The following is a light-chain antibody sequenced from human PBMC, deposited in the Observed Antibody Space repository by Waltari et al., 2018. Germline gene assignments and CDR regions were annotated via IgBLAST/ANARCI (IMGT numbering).Light chain of an antibody. CDR1: ALPKKY. CDR2: QDR. Sequence: SYELTQSPSVSLSPGQTARITCSGDALPKKYAYWYQKKPGRAPGLIIFQDRVRPYGIPGRCSGSTSGTTVTLTITGVQAEDEADYYCLSPETRGSWVFGGGTKLTVL. V-gene: IGLV3-25*03. CDR3: LSPETRGSWV. J-gene: IGLJ2*01.